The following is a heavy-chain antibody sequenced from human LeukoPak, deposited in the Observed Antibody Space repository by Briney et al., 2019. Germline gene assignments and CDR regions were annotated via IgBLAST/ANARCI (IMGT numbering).Heavy chain of an antibody. D-gene: IGHD3-3*01. V-gene: IGHV3-23*01. CDR3: AKDTSARRESLNG. CDR2: ITDSGGST. J-gene: IGHJ4*02. CDR1: GFTFSSYA. Sequence: PGGSLRLSCTASGFTFSSYAMSWVRQAPGKGLEWVSAITDSGGSTSYADSVRGRFTISRDNSKNTLYLQMNSLRAEDTAVYYCAKDTSARRESLNGWGQGTLVTVSS.